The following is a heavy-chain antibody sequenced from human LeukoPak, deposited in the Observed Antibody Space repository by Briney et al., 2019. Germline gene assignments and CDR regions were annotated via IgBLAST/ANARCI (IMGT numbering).Heavy chain of an antibody. D-gene: IGHD6-6*01. V-gene: IGHV4-34*01. CDR1: GGSFGGYY. CDR2: INHSGST. Sequence: KTSETLSLTCAVYGGSFGGYYWTWIRQPPGKGLEWIGVINHSGSTNYNPSLKSRVTISVDTSKNQFSLRLSSVTAADTAVYFCARASAYSSSSGVNYWGQGTLVTVSS. CDR3: ARASAYSSSSGVNY. J-gene: IGHJ4*02.